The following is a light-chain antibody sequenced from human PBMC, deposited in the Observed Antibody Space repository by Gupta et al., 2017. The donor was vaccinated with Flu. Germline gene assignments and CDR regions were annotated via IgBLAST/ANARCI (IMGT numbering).Light chain of an antibody. CDR1: NIGTKS. CDR3: QGGHISSDHLRV. J-gene: IGLJ3*02. Sequence: YVLTQPPSVSVAPGQTARLTCGVDNIGTKSGHWYQQKPGQAPALVLYADSDRPSGIPERFSGSNAGKTATLTVAKVEAGDEAVYFCQGGHISSDHLRVFGGGTKLTVL. V-gene: IGLV3-21*02. CDR2: ADS.